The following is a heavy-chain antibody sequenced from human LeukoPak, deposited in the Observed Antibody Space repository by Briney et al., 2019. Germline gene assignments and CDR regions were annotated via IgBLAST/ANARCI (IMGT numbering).Heavy chain of an antibody. CDR2: LYHSYSA. J-gene: IGHJ6*03. D-gene: IGHD3-3*01. V-gene: IGHV4-38-2*01. CDR1: GYSLSNNYY. CDR3: ARQHDAYYYYYIDV. Sequence: SVTLSLTCAVSGYSLSNNYYRVWIRQPPGRGLEWIGSLYHSYSAYYKTSFRSRVSMSVDTCKNQFSLTLSFLTAADTAVYYCARQHDAYYYYYIDVWGSGTTVTVSS.